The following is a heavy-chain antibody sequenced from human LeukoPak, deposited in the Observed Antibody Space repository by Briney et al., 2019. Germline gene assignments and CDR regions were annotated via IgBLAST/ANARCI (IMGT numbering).Heavy chain of an antibody. Sequence: GGSLRLSCAASGFTFSSYAMSWVRQAPGKGLEWVSAISGSDGSTYYADSVKGRFTISRDNSKNTLYLQMNSLRAEDTAVYYCAKRNSSGYYYFDYWGQGTLVTVSS. CDR1: GFTFSSYA. J-gene: IGHJ4*02. CDR3: AKRNSSGYYYFDY. V-gene: IGHV3-23*01. CDR2: ISGSDGST. D-gene: IGHD3-22*01.